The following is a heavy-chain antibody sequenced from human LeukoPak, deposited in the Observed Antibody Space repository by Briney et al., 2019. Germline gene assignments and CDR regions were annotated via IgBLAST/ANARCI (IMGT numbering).Heavy chain of an antibody. CDR2: ISSSSSYI. V-gene: IGHV3-21*01. D-gene: IGHD3-10*01. CDR1: GFTFSSYS. Sequence: PGGSLRLSCAASGFTFSSYSMNWVREAPGKGLEWVSSISSSSSYIYYADSVKGRFTISRDNAKHSLYLQMNSLRAEDTAVYYCARDSSQGDYYYYYMDVWGKGTTVTVSS. CDR3: ARDSSQGDYYYYYMDV. J-gene: IGHJ6*03.